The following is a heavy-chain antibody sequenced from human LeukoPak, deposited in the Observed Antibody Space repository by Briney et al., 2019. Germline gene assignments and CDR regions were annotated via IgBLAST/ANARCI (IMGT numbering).Heavy chain of an antibody. CDR3: ARVAALAGIGWGDFDH. CDR1: GYTFTGYY. J-gene: IGHJ4*02. D-gene: IGHD6-19*01. V-gene: IGHV1-2*02. Sequence: ASVKVSCKASGYTFTGYYIHWVRQAPGQGLEWMGWINPNTGGTNYAQKFQDRVTMTRDTSISTVYMELSRPRSGDTAVYYCARVAALAGIGWGDFDHWGQGTLVTGSS. CDR2: INPNTGGT.